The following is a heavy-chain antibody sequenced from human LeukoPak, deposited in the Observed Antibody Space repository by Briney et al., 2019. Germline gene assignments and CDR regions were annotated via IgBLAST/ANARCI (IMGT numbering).Heavy chain of an antibody. J-gene: IGHJ4*02. CDR2: INPNSGGT. V-gene: IGHV1-2*02. Sequence: ASVKVSCKASGYTFTGYYMHWVRQAPGQGLEWMGWINPNSGGTSYAQKFQGRVTMTRDTSISTAYMELSRLRSDDTAVYYCARAGRWLQLRYFDYWGQGTLVTVSS. CDR1: GYTFTGYY. D-gene: IGHD5-24*01. CDR3: ARAGRWLQLRYFDY.